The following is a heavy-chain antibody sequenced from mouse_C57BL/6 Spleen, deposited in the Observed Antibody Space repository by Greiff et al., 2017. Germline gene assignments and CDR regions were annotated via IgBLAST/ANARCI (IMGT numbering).Heavy chain of an antibody. CDR1: GYTFTSYW. D-gene: IGHD4-1*01. CDR2: IDPSDSET. J-gene: IGHJ3*01. CDR3: ASLGNWDEGAWFAY. Sequence: QVQLQQPGAELVRPGSSVKLSCKASGYTFTSYWMHWVKQRPIQGLEWIGNIDPSDSETHYNQKFKDKATLTVDKSSSTAYMQLSSLTSEDSAVYYCASLGNWDEGAWFAYWGQGTLVTVSA. V-gene: IGHV1-52*01.